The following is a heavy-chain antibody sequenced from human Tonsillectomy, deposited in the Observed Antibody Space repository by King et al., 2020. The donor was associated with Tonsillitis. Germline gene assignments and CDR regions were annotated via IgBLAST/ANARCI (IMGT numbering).Heavy chain of an antibody. Sequence: VQLVESGGGLVKPGGSLRLSCAASGFTFSDYYMSWIRQAPGKGLEWVSYISSSGSTIYYADSVKGRFTIYRDNAKHSLYLQMNSLRAEDTAVYYCARVSVYYYDAQKFDYWGQSTLFTVSS. CDR3: ARVSVYYYDAQKFDY. V-gene: IGHV3-11*01. J-gene: IGHJ4*02. CDR1: GFTFSDYY. CDR2: ISSSGSTI. D-gene: IGHD3-22*01.